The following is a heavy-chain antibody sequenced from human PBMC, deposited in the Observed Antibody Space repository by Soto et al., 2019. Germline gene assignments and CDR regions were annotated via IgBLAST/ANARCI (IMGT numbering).Heavy chain of an antibody. D-gene: IGHD2-21*01. CDR1: GGSINSGGYH. V-gene: IGHV4-31*03. CDR2: IYYRGNT. Sequence: PSETLSLTCSVSGGSINSGGYHWTWIRQHPEKGLEWIGYIYYRGNTYYNPSLRSRLTISVDTSKNQFSLNLTSVTAADTAVYYCARTSDLGFRDWFAPWGQGTLVTVSS. J-gene: IGHJ5*02. CDR3: ARTSDLGFRDWFAP.